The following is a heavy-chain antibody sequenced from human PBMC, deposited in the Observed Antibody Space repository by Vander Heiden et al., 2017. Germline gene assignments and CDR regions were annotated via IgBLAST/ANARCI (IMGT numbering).Heavy chain of an antibody. V-gene: IGHV3-23*01. D-gene: IGHD6-13*01. CDR2: ISGSGGST. Sequence: EVQLLESGGGLVQPGGSLRLSSSAAGFTFSSYAMSGVRQAPGRGLEWVSAISGSGGSTYYADSVKGRFTISRDNSKNTLYLQMNSLRAEDTAVYYCAKDDGSSWYGMDVWGQGTTVTVSS. CDR1: GFTFSSYA. J-gene: IGHJ6*02. CDR3: AKDDGSSWYGMDV.